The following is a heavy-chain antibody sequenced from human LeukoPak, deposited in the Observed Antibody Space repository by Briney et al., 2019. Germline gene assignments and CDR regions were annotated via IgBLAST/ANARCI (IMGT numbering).Heavy chain of an antibody. Sequence: TSETLSLTCTVSGGSLSSSNYYWGWIRQPPGKGPEWIGTIYYTGTSYYSSSLESRVTMSADKSKNQFSLRLRSVTAADTATYYCVRQGPLGVVLMVSTMMYFHHWGPGALVTVAS. V-gene: IGHV4-39*01. CDR1: GGSLSSSNYY. CDR2: IYYTGTS. D-gene: IGHD2-8*01. J-gene: IGHJ1*01. CDR3: VRQGPLGVVLMVSTMMYFHH.